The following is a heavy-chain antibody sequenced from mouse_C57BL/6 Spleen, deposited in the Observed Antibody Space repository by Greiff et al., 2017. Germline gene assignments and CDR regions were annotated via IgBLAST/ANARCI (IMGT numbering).Heavy chain of an antibody. Sequence: QVQLQQSGAELVRPGTSVKVSCKASGYAFTNYLIEWVKQRPGQGLEWIGVINPGSGGTNYNEKFKGKATLTADKSSSTAYMQLSSLTSEDSAVYFCARGGDYDEMDYWGQGTSVTVSS. D-gene: IGHD2-4*01. J-gene: IGHJ4*01. CDR2: INPGSGGT. CDR1: GYAFTNYL. CDR3: ARGGDYDEMDY. V-gene: IGHV1-54*01.